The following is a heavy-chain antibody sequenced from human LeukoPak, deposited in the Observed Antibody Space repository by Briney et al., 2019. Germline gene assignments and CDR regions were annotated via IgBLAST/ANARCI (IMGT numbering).Heavy chain of an antibody. D-gene: IGHD3-22*01. CDR2: IYYSGST. V-gene: IGHV4-59*01. J-gene: IGHJ4*02. CDR1: GGSISSYY. CDR3: ARGDSMDY. Sequence: ASETLSLTCTVSGGSISSYYWSWIRQPPGKGLEWIGYIYYSGSTNYNPSLKSRVTISVDTSKNQFSLKLSSVTAADTAVYYCARGDSMDYWGQGTLVTVSS.